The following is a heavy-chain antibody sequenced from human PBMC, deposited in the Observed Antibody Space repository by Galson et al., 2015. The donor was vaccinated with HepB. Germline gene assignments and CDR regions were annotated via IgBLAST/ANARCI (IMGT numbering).Heavy chain of an antibody. CDR3: AKDTRFLEWSPLGSFDY. CDR2: ISGSGGST. Sequence: SLRLSCAASGFTFSSYAMSWVRQAPGKGLEWVSAISGSGGSTYYADSVKGRFTISRDNSKNTLYLQMNSLRAEDTAVYYCAKDTRFLEWSPLGSFDYWGQGTLVTVSS. J-gene: IGHJ4*02. CDR1: GFTFSSYA. D-gene: IGHD3-3*01. V-gene: IGHV3-23*01.